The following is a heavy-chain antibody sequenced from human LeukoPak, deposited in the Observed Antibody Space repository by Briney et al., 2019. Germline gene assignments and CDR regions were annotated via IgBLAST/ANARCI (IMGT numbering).Heavy chain of an antibody. J-gene: IGHJ5*02. CDR1: GYTLTELS. D-gene: IGHD2-2*01. CDR2: INPNSGGT. Sequence: ASVKDSCKVSGYTLTELSMHWVRQAPGQGLGWMGWINPNSGGTNYAQKFQGRVTMTRDTSISTAYMELSRLRSDDTAVYYCARKEYQLLFNWFDPWGQGTLVTVPS. V-gene: IGHV1-2*02. CDR3: ARKEYQLLFNWFDP.